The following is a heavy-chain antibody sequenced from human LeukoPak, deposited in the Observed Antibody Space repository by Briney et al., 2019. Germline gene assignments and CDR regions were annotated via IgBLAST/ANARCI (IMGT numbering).Heavy chain of an antibody. Sequence: SETLSLTCAVYGGSFSGYYWSWIRQPPGKGLEWIGEINHSGSTNYNPSLKSRVTISVDTSKNQFSLKLSSVTAADTAVYYCARASSSWYQDWYFDLWGRGTLVTVSS. J-gene: IGHJ2*01. D-gene: IGHD6-13*01. V-gene: IGHV4-34*01. CDR1: GGSFSGYY. CDR3: ARASSSWYQDWYFDL. CDR2: INHSGST.